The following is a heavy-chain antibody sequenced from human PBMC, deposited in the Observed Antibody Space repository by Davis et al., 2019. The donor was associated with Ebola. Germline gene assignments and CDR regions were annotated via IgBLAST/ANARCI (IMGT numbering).Heavy chain of an antibody. V-gene: IGHV3-23*01. D-gene: IGHD4-11*01. CDR1: GFTFSSYA. J-gene: IGHJ3*02. CDR2: ISGSGGST. CDR3: AKGLQFGAFDI. Sequence: GESLKISCAASGFTFSSYAMSWVRQAPGKGLEWVSAISGSGGSTYYADSVKGRFTISRDNSKNTLYLQMNSLRAEDTAVYYCAKGLQFGAFDIWGQGTMVTVSS.